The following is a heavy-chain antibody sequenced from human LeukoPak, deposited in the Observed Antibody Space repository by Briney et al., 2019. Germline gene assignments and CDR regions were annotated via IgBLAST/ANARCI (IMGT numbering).Heavy chain of an antibody. CDR2: ISGSGTTK. CDR1: GFTYANYE. V-gene: IGHV3-48*03. D-gene: IGHD6-19*01. J-gene: IGHJ4*02. Sequence: GGSLRLSCPASGFTYANYEMNWVRQAPGMGLEWVSYISGSGTTKHYADSVKGRFTISRDNSKNSLYLQMNSLRAEDTAVYYCGRCPTSCWYAIVYWGQGTLVTVSS. CDR3: GRCPTSCWYAIVY.